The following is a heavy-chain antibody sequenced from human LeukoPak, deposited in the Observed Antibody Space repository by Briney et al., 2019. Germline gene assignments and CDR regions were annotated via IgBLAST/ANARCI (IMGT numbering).Heavy chain of an antibody. CDR1: GGTFSSYG. Sequence: SVKVSCKASGGTFSSYGVSWVRQAPGQGLEWMGRIIPILAITNYAQKFQGRVTMTTDTSTSTAYMELRSLRSDDTAVYYCARGNYYDSSGPFDYWGQGTLVTVSS. CDR3: ARGNYYDSSGPFDY. V-gene: IGHV1-69*04. J-gene: IGHJ4*02. CDR2: IIPILAIT. D-gene: IGHD3-22*01.